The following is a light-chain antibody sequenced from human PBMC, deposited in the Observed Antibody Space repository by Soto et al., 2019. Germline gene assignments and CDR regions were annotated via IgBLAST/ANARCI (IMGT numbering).Light chain of an antibody. V-gene: IGKV1-5*01. CDR1: QSIRTW. CDR2: DAS. J-gene: IGKJ5*01. CDR3: QQYNSYPYT. Sequence: DIQMTQSPSTVSASVGDGVTITCRASQSIRTWLAWYQQKPGNPPKLLIYDASTLESGVSSGFSGSGSGTEFTLTISSLQPDDFATYYCQQYNSYPYTFGQGTRLEIK.